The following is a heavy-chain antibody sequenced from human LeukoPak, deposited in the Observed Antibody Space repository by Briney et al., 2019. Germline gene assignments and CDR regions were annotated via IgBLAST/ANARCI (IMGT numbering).Heavy chain of an antibody. Sequence: PGGSLRLSCAASGFTFSRYWMSWVRQAPGKGLEWVANIKQDGSEKYYVDSVKGRFTISRDNAKDSLHLQMNSLGADDTAVYYCARDHPRLRWNWFDPWGQGTLVTVSS. CDR2: IKQDGSEK. V-gene: IGHV3-7*05. J-gene: IGHJ5*02. CDR3: ARDHPRLRWNWFDP. D-gene: IGHD4-23*01. CDR1: GFTFSRYW.